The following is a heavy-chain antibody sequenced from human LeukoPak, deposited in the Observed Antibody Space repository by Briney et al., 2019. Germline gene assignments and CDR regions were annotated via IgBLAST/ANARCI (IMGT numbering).Heavy chain of an antibody. CDR2: ISGSGATT. J-gene: IGHJ4*02. D-gene: IGHD1-7*01. CDR3: AKRHGISGTTTRAADY. CDR1: GFTFSTYT. V-gene: IGHV3-23*01. Sequence: PGGSLRLSCAASGFTFSTYTMTWVRQVPGKGLEWVSVISGSGATTYYAESAKGRFTISRDNSQNTVYLQMNSLRAEDTAVYYCAKRHGISGTTTRAADYWGQGTLVTVSS.